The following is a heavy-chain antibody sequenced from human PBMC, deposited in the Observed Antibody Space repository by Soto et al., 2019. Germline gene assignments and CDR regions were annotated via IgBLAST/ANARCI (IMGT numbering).Heavy chain of an antibody. CDR3: ARDTDSDTWNDPFDY. D-gene: IGHD1-1*01. J-gene: IGHJ4*02. CDR2: ISWNSGST. CDR1: GFIFDDFA. Sequence: DVQLVESGGGLVQPGRSLRLSCAASGFIFDDFAMHWVRQAPGKGLEWVSGISWNSGSTDYAASVKGRFTISRDNARNSLYLQMNSLRPEDTALYYCARDTDSDTWNDPFDYWGQGALVIVS. V-gene: IGHV3-9*01.